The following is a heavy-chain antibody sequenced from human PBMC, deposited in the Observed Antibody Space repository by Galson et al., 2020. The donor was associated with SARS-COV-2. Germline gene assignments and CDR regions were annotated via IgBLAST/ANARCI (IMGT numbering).Heavy chain of an antibody. D-gene: IGHD3-22*01. CDR1: GVSVISGGNY. J-gene: IGHJ4*02. CDR2: IFSSVPT. CDR3: ARGRFYDSTGYSTSYYFDS. Sequence: SETLSLTCTVSGVSVISGGNYWTWIRQHPGKGREWIGPIFSSVPTYYSRSLKSRVTISVDTSQNQFSLRLSSVTAADTAVYYCARGRFYDSTGYSTSYYFDSWGQGTLVTVSS. V-gene: IGHV4-31*03.